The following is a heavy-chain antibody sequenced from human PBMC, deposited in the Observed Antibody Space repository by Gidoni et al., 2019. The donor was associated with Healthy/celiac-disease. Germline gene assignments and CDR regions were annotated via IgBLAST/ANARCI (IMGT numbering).Heavy chain of an antibody. CDR3: ARGSSGLQYFQH. J-gene: IGHJ1*01. V-gene: IGHV4-61*02. Sequence: QVQLQESGPGLVKPSQTLSLTCTVSGGSISSGSYYWSWIRQPAGKGLEWIGRIYTSGSTNYNPSLKSRVTISVDTSKNQFSLKLSSVTAADTAVYYCARGSSGLQYFQHWGQGTLVTVFS. CDR1: GGSISSGSYY. D-gene: IGHD6-19*01. CDR2: IYTSGST.